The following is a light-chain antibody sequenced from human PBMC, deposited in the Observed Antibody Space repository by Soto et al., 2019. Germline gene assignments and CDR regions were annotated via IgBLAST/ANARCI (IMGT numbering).Light chain of an antibody. Sequence: DIQMTQSPSTLSASVVYIVTITCRASQTIDSWLAWYQQRPGKPPNLLIYKASTLASGVPSRFSGSGSGTEFTLTISSLQPDDFATYYCQQYNSYPLTFGRGT. J-gene: IGKJ4*01. CDR1: QTIDSW. CDR2: KAS. V-gene: IGKV1-5*03. CDR3: QQYNSYPLT.